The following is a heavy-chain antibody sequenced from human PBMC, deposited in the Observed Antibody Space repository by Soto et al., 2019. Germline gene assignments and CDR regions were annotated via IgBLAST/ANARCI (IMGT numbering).Heavy chain of an antibody. CDR1: GGSFSGYY. CDR3: ARGITMIAPDKYYLDS. D-gene: IGHD3-22*01. V-gene: IGHV4-34*01. Sequence: SETLSLTCAVYGGSFSGYYWSWIRQPPGKGLEWIGEINHSGSTNYNPSLKSRVTISVDTSKNQFSLNLRSVTAADTAVYYCARGITMIAPDKYYLDSWGQGNMVTVYS. J-gene: IGHJ4*02. CDR2: INHSGST.